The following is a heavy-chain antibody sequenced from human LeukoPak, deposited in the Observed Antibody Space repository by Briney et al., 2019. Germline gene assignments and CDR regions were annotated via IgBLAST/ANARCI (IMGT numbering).Heavy chain of an antibody. CDR2: IIPIFGTA. Sequence: SVKVSCKASGGTFSSYAISWVRQAPGQELEWMGGIIPIFGTANYAQKFQGRVTITADESTSTAYMELSSLRSEDTAVYYCARARYQLLPPTNYYYYMDVWGKGTTVTVSS. V-gene: IGHV1-69*01. CDR1: GGTFSSYA. CDR3: ARARYQLLPPTNYYYYMDV. D-gene: IGHD2-2*01. J-gene: IGHJ6*03.